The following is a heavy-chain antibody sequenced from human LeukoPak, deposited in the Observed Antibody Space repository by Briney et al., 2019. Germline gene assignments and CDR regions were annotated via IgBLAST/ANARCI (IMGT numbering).Heavy chain of an antibody. D-gene: IGHD2-8*01. V-gene: IGHV4-34*01. CDR1: GGSFSGYY. Sequence: PSETLSLTCAVYGGSFSGYYWSWIRQPPGKGLEWIGEINHSGSTNYNPSLKSRVTISVDKSKNQFSLKVNSVTAADTAVYYCARATAVVLMVFDIPAFDIWGQGTMVTVSS. CDR2: INHSGST. CDR3: ARATAVVLMVFDIPAFDI. J-gene: IGHJ3*02.